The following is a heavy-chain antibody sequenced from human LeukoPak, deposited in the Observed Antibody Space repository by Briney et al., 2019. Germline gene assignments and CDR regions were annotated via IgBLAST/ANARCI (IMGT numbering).Heavy chain of an antibody. CDR3: ARDRVLRYFDWLFDY. J-gene: IGHJ4*02. D-gene: IGHD3-9*01. Sequence: GGSLRLSCAASGFTFSSYGMHWVRQAPGKGLEWVAVIWYDGSNKYYADSVKGRFTISRDNSKNTLYLQMNSLRAEDTAVYYCARDRVLRYFDWLFDYWGQGTLVTVSS. CDR1: GFTFSSYG. CDR2: IWYDGSNK. V-gene: IGHV3-33*01.